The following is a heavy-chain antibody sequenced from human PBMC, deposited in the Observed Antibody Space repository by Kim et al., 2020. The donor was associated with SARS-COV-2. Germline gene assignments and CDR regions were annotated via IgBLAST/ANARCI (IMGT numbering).Heavy chain of an antibody. D-gene: IGHD1-26*01. V-gene: IGHV1-24*01. J-gene: IGHJ5*02. Sequence: ASVKVSCKVSGDTLTELSMHWGRQAPGKGLEWMGGFDPEDGETIYAQKFQGRVTMTEDTSTDTAYMELSSLRSEDTAVYYCATAPPYSGSYFNWFDPWGQGTLVTVSS. CDR2: FDPEDGET. CDR1: GDTLTELS. CDR3: ATAPPYSGSYFNWFDP.